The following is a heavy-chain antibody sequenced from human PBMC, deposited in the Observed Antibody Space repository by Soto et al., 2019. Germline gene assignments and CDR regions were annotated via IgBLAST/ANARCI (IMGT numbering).Heavy chain of an antibody. J-gene: IGHJ4*02. CDR1: GYKFTSYY. D-gene: IGHD2-8*01. V-gene: IGHV1-46*01. Sequence: QVQLLQSGAEVKKPGASVKVSCNASGYKFTSYYIHWVRQAPGQGLEWMGVINPSSGTTTYAQKLQCRVTITRDTSTTTVDMELSSLRSEDTAVYYCARDRPLMAYWGQGTLVTVSS. CDR2: INPSSGTT. CDR3: ARDRPLMAY.